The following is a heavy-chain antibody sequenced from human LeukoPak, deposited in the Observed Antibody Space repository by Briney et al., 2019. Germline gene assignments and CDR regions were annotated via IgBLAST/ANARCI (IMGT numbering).Heavy chain of an antibody. CDR3: ARGRDDYNPYNWFDP. D-gene: IGHD5-24*01. CDR1: GGTFSSYA. CDR2: IIHIFGTA. Sequence: ASVTVSCKASGGTFSSYAISWVRQAPGQGLEWMGGIIHIFGTANYAQTFQGRVTITTDESTSTAYMELSSLRSEDTAVYYCARGRDDYNPYNWFDPWGQGTLVTVSS. V-gene: IGHV1-69*05. J-gene: IGHJ5*02.